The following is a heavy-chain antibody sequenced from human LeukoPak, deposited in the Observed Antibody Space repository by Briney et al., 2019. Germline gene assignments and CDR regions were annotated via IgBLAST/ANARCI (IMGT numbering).Heavy chain of an antibody. D-gene: IGHD3-3*01. Sequence: SETLSLTCTVSGGSISSSSYYWGWIRQPPGKGLEWIGSIYYSGSTYYNPSLKSRVTISVDTSKNQFSLKLSSVTAADTAVYYCARYWPGSGWSGYWGQGTLVTVSS. CDR2: IYYSGST. CDR1: GGSISSSSYY. CDR3: ARYWPGSGWSGY. J-gene: IGHJ4*02. V-gene: IGHV4-39*07.